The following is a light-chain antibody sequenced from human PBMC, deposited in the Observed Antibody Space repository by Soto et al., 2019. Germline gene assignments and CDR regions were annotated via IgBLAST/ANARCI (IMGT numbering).Light chain of an antibody. CDR1: SSDVGGYNY. V-gene: IGLV2-14*01. CDR2: EVS. CDR3: SSYTISSTLYV. Sequence: QSALTEPASVSGSPGQSITISCTGTSSDVGGYNYVSWYQQHTGKATKLMIYEVSNRPSGVSNRFSGSKSGNTASLTISGLQAEDEADYYCSSYTISSTLYVFGTGTKVTVL. J-gene: IGLJ1*01.